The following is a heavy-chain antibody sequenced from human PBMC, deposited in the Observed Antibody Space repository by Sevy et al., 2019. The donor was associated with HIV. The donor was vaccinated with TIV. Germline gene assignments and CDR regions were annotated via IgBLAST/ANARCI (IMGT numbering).Heavy chain of an antibody. CDR1: GFTFGKYS. CDR2: FSFGCGRI. V-gene: IGHV3-23*01. J-gene: IGHJ4*02. D-gene: IGHD2-8*01. Sequence: GGSLRLSCAASGFTFGKYSMSWVRQAPGKGLEWVSTFSFGCGRINYADSVKGRFTISIDDSKNTLFLQMNSLRAEDTATYFCAREGCTQPHDYWGQGTLATVSS. CDR3: AREGCTQPHDY.